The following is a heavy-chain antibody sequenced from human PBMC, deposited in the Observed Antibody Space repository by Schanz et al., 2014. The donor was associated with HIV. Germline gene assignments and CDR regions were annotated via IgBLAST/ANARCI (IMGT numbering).Heavy chain of an antibody. V-gene: IGHV3-33*05. CDR2: MSYDGVRK. D-gene: IGHD2-2*02. J-gene: IGHJ4*02. CDR3: AKDPGILPRTYFDS. CDR1: GFSFNNYG. Sequence: QVQLVESGGGVVQPGRSLRLSCVASGFSFNNYGMHWVRQAPGKGLEWVAVMSYDGVRKYLGDSVKGRFTISRDNSLHMLYLEMKSLRAEDTAVYYCAKDPGILPRTYFDSWGQGTPVTVSS.